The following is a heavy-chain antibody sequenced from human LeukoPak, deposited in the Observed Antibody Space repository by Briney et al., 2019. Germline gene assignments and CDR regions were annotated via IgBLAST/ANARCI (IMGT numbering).Heavy chain of an antibody. CDR2: INHSGST. D-gene: IGHD5-12*01. CDR3: ARGGYSGYDESFDY. Sequence: SETLSLTCAVYGGSFSGYYWSWIRQPPGKGLEWIGEINHSGSTNYNPSLKSRVTISVDTSKNQFSLKLSSVTAADTAVYYCARGGYSGYDESFDYWGQGTLVTVSS. J-gene: IGHJ4*02. CDR1: GGSFSGYY. V-gene: IGHV4-34*01.